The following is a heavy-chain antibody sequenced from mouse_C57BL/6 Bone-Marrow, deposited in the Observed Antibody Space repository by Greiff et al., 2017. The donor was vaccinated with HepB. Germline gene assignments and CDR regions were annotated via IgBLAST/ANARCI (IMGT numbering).Heavy chain of an antibody. CDR3: TRDRRAYYSNYGQFAY. J-gene: IGHJ3*01. V-gene: IGHV5-9-1*02. CDR2: ISSGGDYI. Sequence: LQQSGEGLVKPGGSLKLSCAASGFTFSSYAMSWVRQTPEKRLEWVAYISSGGDYIYYADTVKGRFTISRDNARNTLYLQMSSLKSEDTAMYYCTRDRRAYYSNYGQFAYWGQGTLVTVSA. CDR1: GFTFSSYA. D-gene: IGHD2-5*01.